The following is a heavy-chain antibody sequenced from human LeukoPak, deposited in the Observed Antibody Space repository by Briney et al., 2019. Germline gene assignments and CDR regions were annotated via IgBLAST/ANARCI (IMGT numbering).Heavy chain of an antibody. Sequence: SVKVSCKASGGTFSSYAISWVRQAPGQGLEWMGGIIPIFGIANYAQKFQGRVTITADKSTSTVYMELRSLRSDDTAVYYCARDQSGGGDYWGQGTRVSVSS. V-gene: IGHV1-69*10. J-gene: IGHJ4*02. D-gene: IGHD3-16*01. CDR2: IIPIFGIA. CDR3: ARDQSGGGDY. CDR1: GGTFSSYA.